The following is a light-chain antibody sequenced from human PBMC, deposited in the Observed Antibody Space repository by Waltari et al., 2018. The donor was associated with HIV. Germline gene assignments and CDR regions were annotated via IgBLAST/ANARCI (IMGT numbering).Light chain of an antibody. CDR1: ALPNQY. CDR3: QSTDSSGTYVV. V-gene: IGLV3-25*03. CDR2: KDS. J-gene: IGLJ2*01. Sequence: SYELTQPPSLSVSPGRPASITCSGDALPNQYAYWYQQKAGQAPVLIIYKDSESPAGIPERCAGSSSGTTVTLTISGVQAEDEADYYCQSTDSSGTYVVFGGGTKVTVL.